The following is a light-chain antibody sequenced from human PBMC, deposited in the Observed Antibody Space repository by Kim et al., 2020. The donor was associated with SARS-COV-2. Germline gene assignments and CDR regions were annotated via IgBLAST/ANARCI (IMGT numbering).Light chain of an antibody. CDR1: QSLQHSNRYNY. V-gene: IGKV2-28*01. Sequence: DIVMTQSPLSLPVTPGEPASISCRYSQSLQHSNRYNYLDWYLQKPGQSPQLLIYLGSNRASGVPDRFSGSGSGTDFTLKISRVEAEDVGFYYCMQSLQTPPTFGGGTKLEI. CDR2: LGS. CDR3: MQSLQTPPT. J-gene: IGKJ4*01.